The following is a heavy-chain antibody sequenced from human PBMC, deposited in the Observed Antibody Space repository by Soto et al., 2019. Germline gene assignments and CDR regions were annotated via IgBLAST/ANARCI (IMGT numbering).Heavy chain of an antibody. CDR1: GITFSTSA. Sequence: EVQLLESGGGLVQPGGSLRLSCAASGITFSTSAMSWVRQAPGQGLEWVSGISGSGGTTYYADSVKGRFTISRDNSKNTLYLQMTSLRAEDTAVYYCAKRDLYYWGQGTLATVSS. V-gene: IGHV3-23*01. J-gene: IGHJ4*02. CDR3: AKRDLYY. CDR2: ISGSGGTT.